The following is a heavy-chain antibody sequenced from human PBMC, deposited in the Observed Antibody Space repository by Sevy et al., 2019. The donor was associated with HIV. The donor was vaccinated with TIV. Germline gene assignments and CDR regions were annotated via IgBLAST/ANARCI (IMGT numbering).Heavy chain of an antibody. Sequence: ASVKVSYKASGYTFSSYDINWVRQATGQGLEWMGWMNPHSGNTGYAQKFQGRVTMTRNSSINTAYMELSSLTSADTGIYYCSRVRASYYYVRSVSMAYNWFDPWGQGTQVTVSS. CDR2: MNPHSGNT. D-gene: IGHD3-10*02. CDR1: GYTFSSYD. V-gene: IGHV1-8*01. CDR3: SRVRASYYYVRSVSMAYNWFDP. J-gene: IGHJ5*02.